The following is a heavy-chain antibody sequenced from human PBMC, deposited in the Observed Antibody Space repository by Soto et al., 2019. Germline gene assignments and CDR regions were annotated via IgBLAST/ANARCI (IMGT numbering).Heavy chain of an antibody. V-gene: IGHV4-4*07. CDR3: ARGGRDGFDI. J-gene: IGHJ3*02. CDR2: DYITGST. CDR1: GGSISTFY. Sequence: QVQLQESGPGLVKPSETLSLTCNVSGGSISTFYWNWIRQSAEKGLEWIGRDYITGSTNYHPSLKSRVTMSVDTSKNQFSLKVSSVTAADTAVYYCARGGRDGFDIWGQGTRVTVSS.